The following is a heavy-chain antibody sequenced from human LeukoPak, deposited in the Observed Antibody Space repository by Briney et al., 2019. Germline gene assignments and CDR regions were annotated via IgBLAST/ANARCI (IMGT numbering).Heavy chain of an antibody. J-gene: IGHJ4*02. D-gene: IGHD6-19*01. CDR2: IYSGDNT. V-gene: IGHV3-53*01. CDR3: ARDHTVAGTDY. Sequence: GGSLRLSCTVSGFTISSNYMSWVRQAPGKGLEWVSVIYSGDNTYYADSVKGRFTISRDISKNTLYLQMNSLRAEDTAMYYCARDHTVAGTDYWGQGTLVTVSS. CDR1: GFTISSNY.